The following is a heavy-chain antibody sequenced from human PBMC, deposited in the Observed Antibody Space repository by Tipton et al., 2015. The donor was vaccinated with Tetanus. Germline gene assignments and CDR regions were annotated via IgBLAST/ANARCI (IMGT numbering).Heavy chain of an antibody. V-gene: IGHV1-69*01. CDR2: IITNSGTT. J-gene: IGHJ6*02. D-gene: IGHD6-25*01. CDR3: ARVQEQRIYYYGMDV. Sequence: QLVQSGAEVKKPGSSVKVSCRASGGIFGDVTIIWVRQAPGQGLEWMAGIITNSGTTTFAQRFQGRVTITVDASTSAAYMELRRLRSDDTAVYYCARVQEQRIYYYGMDVWGQGTTVTVSS. CDR1: GGIFGDVT.